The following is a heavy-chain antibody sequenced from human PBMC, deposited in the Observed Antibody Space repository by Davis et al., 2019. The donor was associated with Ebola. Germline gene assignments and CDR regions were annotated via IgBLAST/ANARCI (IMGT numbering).Heavy chain of an antibody. CDR1: GYTFTSYG. Sequence: ASVKVSCKASGYTFTSYGISWVRQAPGQGLEWMGWISAYNGNTNYAQKLQGRVTITRDTSASTAYMELSSLRSEDTAVYYCARDNEDVLLWFGESYYYYGMDVWGQGTTVTVSS. D-gene: IGHD3-10*01. J-gene: IGHJ6*02. V-gene: IGHV1-18*01. CDR2: ISAYNGNT. CDR3: ARDNEDVLLWFGESYYYYGMDV.